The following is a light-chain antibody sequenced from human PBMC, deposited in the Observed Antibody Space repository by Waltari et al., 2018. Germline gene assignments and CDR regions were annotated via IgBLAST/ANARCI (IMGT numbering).Light chain of an antibody. CDR2: DVS. V-gene: IGLV2-14*03. CDR3: SSYTTVSSVI. Sequence: QSALTQPASVSGSPGQSITISCTAPSRDAGGHKYVPWYQQHPGKAPKLIIFDVSNRPSGVSNRFSGSKSGNTASLTVSGLQADDEADYYCSSYTTVSSVIFGGGTRLTVL. J-gene: IGLJ2*01. CDR1: SRDAGGHKY.